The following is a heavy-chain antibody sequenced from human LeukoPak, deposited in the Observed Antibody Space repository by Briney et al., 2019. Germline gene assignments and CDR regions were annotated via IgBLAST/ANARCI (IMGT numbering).Heavy chain of an antibody. J-gene: IGHJ4*02. D-gene: IGHD4-17*01. Sequence: GRSLRLSCAAAGFTFSSYSINCARQPPGKWLEWVSSIIISSSYIYYADSVKGRFTISRDNSKNTLYLQMNRLRAEDTAVYSGAKATSPWTVTDHFDYWGQGTLVTVSS. CDR2: IIISSSYI. V-gene: IGHV3-21*01. CDR1: GFTFSSYS. CDR3: AKATSPWTVTDHFDY.